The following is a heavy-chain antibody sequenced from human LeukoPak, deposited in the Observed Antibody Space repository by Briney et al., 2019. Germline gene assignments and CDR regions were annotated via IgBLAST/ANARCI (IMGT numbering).Heavy chain of an antibody. CDR3: AREITMFGRAFDI. CDR1: GGSFSGYY. V-gene: IGHV4-34*01. CDR2: INHSGST. D-gene: IGHD3-3*01. Sequence: SETLSLTCAVYGGSFSGYYWSWIRQPPGKGLEWIGEINHSGSTNYNPSLKSRVTISVDTSKNQFSLKLSSVTAADTAVYYCAREITMFGRAFDIWGQGTMVTVSS. J-gene: IGHJ3*02.